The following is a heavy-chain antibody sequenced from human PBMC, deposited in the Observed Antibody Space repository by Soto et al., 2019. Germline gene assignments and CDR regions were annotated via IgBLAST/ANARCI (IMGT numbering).Heavy chain of an antibody. J-gene: IGHJ4*02. D-gene: IGHD6-13*01. CDR2: VYYSGNT. V-gene: IGHV4-59*08. CDR1: DGSISSYY. Sequence: SETLSLTCTISDGSISSYYWSWIRQPPGKALEWIGYVYYSGNTNYSPSLKSRVTISVDPSKNQFSLKLSSVTAADTAVYYCARHLRPGSGNWYGVYSWGLGTLVTVFS. CDR3: ARHLRPGSGNWYGVYS.